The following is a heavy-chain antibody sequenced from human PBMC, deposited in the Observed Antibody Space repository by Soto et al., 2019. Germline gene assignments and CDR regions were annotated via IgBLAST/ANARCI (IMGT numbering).Heavy chain of an antibody. CDR3: AASLSKPRQDYN. Sequence: SETLSLTCTVSGSSGSYWGWGRQPPGKGLEWIGTIFLSGSSYYSPSLRSRVTISLDSSKNQFSLRLNSVSAADAAVYYCAASLSKPRQDYNWGHGTLVTVSS. V-gene: IGHV4-38-2*02. CDR1: GSSGSY. D-gene: IGHD3-16*01. CDR2: IFLSGSS. J-gene: IGHJ4*01.